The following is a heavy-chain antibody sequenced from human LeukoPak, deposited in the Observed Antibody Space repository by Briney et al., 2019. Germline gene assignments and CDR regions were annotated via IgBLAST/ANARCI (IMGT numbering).Heavy chain of an antibody. V-gene: IGHV3-30*04. Sequence: PGGSLRLSCAASGFTFSSYAMHWVRQAPGKGLEWVTLISYDGSNKYYADSVKGRFTISRDNSKNTLYLQMNSLRAEDTAVYYCARAQSGSVDYWGQGTLVTVSS. D-gene: IGHD1-26*01. J-gene: IGHJ4*02. CDR3: ARAQSGSVDY. CDR2: ISYDGSNK. CDR1: GFTFSSYA.